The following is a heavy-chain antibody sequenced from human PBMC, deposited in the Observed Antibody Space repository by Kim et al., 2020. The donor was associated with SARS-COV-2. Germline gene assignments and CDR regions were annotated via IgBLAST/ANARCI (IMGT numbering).Heavy chain of an antibody. CDR2: GSLK. Sequence: GSLKDSVHSVKGRFTISGDNAKNSLSLLMNSLRPEDTAVYFCARGWMPDYWGQGTLVTVSS. D-gene: IGHD5-12*01. CDR3: ARGWMPDY. V-gene: IGHV3-7*04. J-gene: IGHJ4*02.